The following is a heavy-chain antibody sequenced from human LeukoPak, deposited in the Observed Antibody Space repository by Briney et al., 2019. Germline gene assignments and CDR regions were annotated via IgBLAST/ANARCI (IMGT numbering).Heavy chain of an antibody. CDR3: ARTPMYSSNYYHMDV. J-gene: IGHJ6*03. Sequence: GASVTVSCTASGYNLTSYDINWVRQATGQGLEWMGWMNPNSGNIGYAQKFQGRVTMTWNTSIRTAYMELSSLRSEDTAVYYCARTPMYSSNYYHMDVWGKGTTVTVSS. V-gene: IGHV1-8*01. CDR2: MNPNSGNI. CDR1: GYNLTSYD. D-gene: IGHD6-19*01.